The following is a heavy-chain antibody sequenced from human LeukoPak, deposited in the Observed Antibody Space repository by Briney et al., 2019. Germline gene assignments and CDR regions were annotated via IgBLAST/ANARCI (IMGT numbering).Heavy chain of an antibody. J-gene: IGHJ4*02. CDR1: GVSITTFDYY. CDR3: AGSIPGTLEYSES. D-gene: IGHD1-14*01. V-gene: IGHV4-39*07. CDR2: IYSSGNT. Sequence: SETLSLTCAVSGVSITTFDYYWDWLRQPPGKGLEWIGSIYSSGNTYYNVSLKSRATVSRDTSKNQFSLRLTSVTAADTAVYYCAGSIPGTLEYSESWGQGILVTVSS.